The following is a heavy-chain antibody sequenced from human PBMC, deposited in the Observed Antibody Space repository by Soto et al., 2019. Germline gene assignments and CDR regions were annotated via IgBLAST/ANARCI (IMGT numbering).Heavy chain of an antibody. CDR2: ISSSSSYI. Sequence: GESLKISCAASGFTFSSYSMNWVRQAPGKGLEWVSSISSSSSYIYYADSVKGRFTISRDNAKNSLYLQMNSLRAEDTAVYYCARDPRYSSGRGDYWGQGTLVTVSS. D-gene: IGHD6-19*01. J-gene: IGHJ4*02. CDR1: GFTFSSYS. V-gene: IGHV3-21*01. CDR3: ARDPRYSSGRGDY.